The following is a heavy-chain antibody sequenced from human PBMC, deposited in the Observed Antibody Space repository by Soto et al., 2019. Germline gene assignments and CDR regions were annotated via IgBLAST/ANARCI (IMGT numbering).Heavy chain of an antibody. CDR1: GFTFDSYG. V-gene: IGHV3-21*01. CDR3: ARGIRPDLKYYYYMDV. Sequence: GGSLRLSCAASGFTFDSYGMNWVRQAPGKGLEWVSLISSSGSYIYYADSVKGRFTISRDNAKNSLYLQMNSLRAEDTAVYYCARGIRPDLKYYYYMDVWGSGTTVTVSS. J-gene: IGHJ6*03. CDR2: ISSSGSYI.